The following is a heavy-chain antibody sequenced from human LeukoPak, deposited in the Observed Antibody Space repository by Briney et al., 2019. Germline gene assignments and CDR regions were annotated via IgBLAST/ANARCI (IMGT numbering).Heavy chain of an antibody. D-gene: IGHD4-23*01. CDR3: ERGLYGGGNRHFDS. CDR1: GYSFTGYF. V-gene: IGHV1-2*02. J-gene: IGHJ4*02. CDR2: IRVKTGDT. Sequence: ASVKLSCKASGYSFTGYFIHWLRQAPRQGLEWGGVIRVKTGDTTYTQQFQGRVTVTRDTTISTAYLELGRLTSDDTAIYFCERGLYGGGNRHFDSWGQGALVTVSS.